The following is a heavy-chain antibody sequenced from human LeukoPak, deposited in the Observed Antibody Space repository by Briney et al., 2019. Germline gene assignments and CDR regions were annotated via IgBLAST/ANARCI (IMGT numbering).Heavy chain of an antibody. V-gene: IGHV3-7*01. CDR3: ARSQLLLVSSSSPDWYYMDV. CDR2: IRQDGSVN. Sequence: GGSLRLSCEASGFIFSSYWMSWVRQAPGKGLEWVATIRQDGSVNHCVDSVKGRFTVSRDNAWNSLYLQMNSLRAEDTAVYYCARSQLLLVSSSSPDWYYMDVWGKGTTVTVSS. CDR1: GFIFSSYW. D-gene: IGHD6-6*01. J-gene: IGHJ6*03.